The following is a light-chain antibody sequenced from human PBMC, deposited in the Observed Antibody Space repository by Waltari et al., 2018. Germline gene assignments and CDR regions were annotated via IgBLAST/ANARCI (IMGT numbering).Light chain of an antibody. CDR2: DVV. J-gene: IGLJ3*02. CDR1: INDVCFLGY. V-gene: IGLV2-11*01. CDR3: CSYAGAYTFV. Sequence: QSALTQPPPVSASPGQSVTLPCPGSINDVCFLGYFSWYQQLPGKAPKLILYDVVKRPSGVPSRFSGSKYGTTASLTISGLQTDDEATYYCCSYAGAYTFVFGGGTKLTVL.